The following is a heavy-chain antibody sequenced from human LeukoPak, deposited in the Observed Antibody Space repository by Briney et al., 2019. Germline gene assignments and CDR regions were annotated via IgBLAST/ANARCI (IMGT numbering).Heavy chain of an antibody. CDR2: ITYTSSSI. CDR1: GFNFSTYT. Sequence: GGSLRLSCAGSGFNFSTYTMNWVRQAPGKGLEWVSSITYTSSSIYYADSMKGRFTISRDNAKSSLYLQMNSLRAEDTAVYYCARDTRRYYDFWSGYSYNWFDPWGQGTLVTVSS. V-gene: IGHV3-21*01. D-gene: IGHD3-3*01. CDR3: ARDTRRYYDFWSGYSYNWFDP. J-gene: IGHJ5*02.